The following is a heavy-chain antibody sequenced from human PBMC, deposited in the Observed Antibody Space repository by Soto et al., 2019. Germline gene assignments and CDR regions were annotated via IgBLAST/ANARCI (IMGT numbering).Heavy chain of an antibody. CDR2: IDNDGSGT. Sequence: EEQLVESGGGLVQSGGSLRLSCAASEFTFSSYWMHWVRQAPGKGLVWVSRIDNDGSGTIYADSVKGRFTVTRDNTKNTLYLQMNSLRDEDTAVYYCSRGGFNHGFDIWGQGTMVTVSS. CDR3: SRGGFNHGFDI. V-gene: IGHV3-74*01. CDR1: EFTFSSYW. J-gene: IGHJ3*02.